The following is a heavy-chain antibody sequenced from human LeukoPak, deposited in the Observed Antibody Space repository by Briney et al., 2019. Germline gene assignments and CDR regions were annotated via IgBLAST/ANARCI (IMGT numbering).Heavy chain of an antibody. D-gene: IGHD3-22*01. CDR3: ARSEGYYYGSSSYYPYYFDF. J-gene: IGHJ4*02. CDR1: GYTFTAYY. Sequence: ASVKVSCKASGYTFTAYYLHWVRPAPGQGLEWMGWIYTNTGKSTYAQDFAGRFVFSLDPSVTTAYLQISSLKAEDTAVYYCARSEGYYYGSSSYYPYYFDFWGQGTLLTVSS. CDR2: IYTNTGKS. V-gene: IGHV7-4-1*02.